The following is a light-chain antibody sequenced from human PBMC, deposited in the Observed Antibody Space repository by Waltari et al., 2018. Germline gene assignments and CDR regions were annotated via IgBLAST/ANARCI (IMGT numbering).Light chain of an antibody. CDR3: QHYVRLPAT. Sequence: EIALAQSPGPLSLSPGERATLSCRASQSVSRSLAWYQQKPGQAPRLLIYGTSTRATGIPDRFSGSGSGTDFSLTISRLESEDFAVYYCQHYVRLPATFGQGTKVEIK. CDR2: GTS. V-gene: IGKV3-20*01. J-gene: IGKJ1*01. CDR1: QSVSRS.